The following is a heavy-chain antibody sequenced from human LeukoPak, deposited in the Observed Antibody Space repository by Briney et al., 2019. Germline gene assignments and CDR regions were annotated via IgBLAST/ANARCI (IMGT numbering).Heavy chain of an antibody. V-gene: IGHV1-46*01. D-gene: IGHD6-19*01. Sequence: ASVKVSCKASGYTFTSNHMHWVRQAPGQGLEWMGIINPSGGRTSYAQKVRGRVTMTRDTSTSTVYMELRSLRSDDTAVYYCAVQVAGTVYWGQGTLVTVSS. CDR1: GYTFTSNH. CDR2: INPSGGRT. CDR3: AVQVAGTVY. J-gene: IGHJ4*02.